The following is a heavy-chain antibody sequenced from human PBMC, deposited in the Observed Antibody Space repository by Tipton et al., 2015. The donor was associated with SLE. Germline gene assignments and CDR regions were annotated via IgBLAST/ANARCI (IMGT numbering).Heavy chain of an antibody. CDR2: IYHSGST. CDR1: GYSISSGYY. Sequence: LRLSCAVSGYSISSGYYWGWIRQPPGKGLEWIGSIYHSGSTYYNPSLKSRVTISVDTSKNQFSLKLSSVTAADTAVYYCARERSPELRYSSSWSWGQGTLVTVSS. D-gene: IGHD6-13*01. J-gene: IGHJ4*02. V-gene: IGHV4-38-2*02. CDR3: ARERSPELRYSSSWS.